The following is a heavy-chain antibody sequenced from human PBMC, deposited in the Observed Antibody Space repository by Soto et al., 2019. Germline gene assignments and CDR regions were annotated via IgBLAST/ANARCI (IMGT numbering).Heavy chain of an antibody. Sequence: SETLSLTCAVYGGSFSGYYWSWIRQPPGKGLEWIGGINHSGSTNYNPSLKSRVTISVDTSKNQFSLKLSSVTAADTAVYYCARHLSAVTNDYWGQGTLVTVSS. CDR3: ARHLSAVTNDY. V-gene: IGHV4-34*01. J-gene: IGHJ4*02. D-gene: IGHD4-17*01. CDR2: INHSGST. CDR1: GGSFSGYY.